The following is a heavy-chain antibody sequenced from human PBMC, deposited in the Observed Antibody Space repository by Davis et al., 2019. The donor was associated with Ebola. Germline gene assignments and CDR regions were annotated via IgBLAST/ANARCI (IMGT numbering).Heavy chain of an antibody. CDR1: GFSLSNARMG. CDR3: AHRSSSGPFDY. J-gene: IGHJ4*02. D-gene: IGHD6-19*01. V-gene: IGHV2-26*01. CDR2: IFSNDEK. Sequence: SGPTLVKPTETLTLTCTVSGFSLSNARMGVSWIRQPPGKALEWLAHIFSNDEKSYSTSLKSRLTITKDTSKNQVVLTMTNMDPVDTATYYCAHRSSSGPFDYWGQGTLVTVSS.